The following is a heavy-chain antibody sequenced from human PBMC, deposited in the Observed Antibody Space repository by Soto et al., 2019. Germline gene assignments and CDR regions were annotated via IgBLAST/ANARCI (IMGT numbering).Heavy chain of an antibody. CDR3: ERRASR. J-gene: IGHJ3*01. D-gene: IGHD1-26*01. CDR2: IHPSGQPI. V-gene: IGHV3-48*03. Sequence: DVQLVESGGGLVQPGGSLRLSCAVSGFTFSSSEMYWVRQAPGKGLEWISYIHPSGQPIFYADSVKGRFTISRDNANNSLFLQMNSLRAEDTAVYYCERRASRWGQGTMVTVSS. CDR1: GFTFSSSE.